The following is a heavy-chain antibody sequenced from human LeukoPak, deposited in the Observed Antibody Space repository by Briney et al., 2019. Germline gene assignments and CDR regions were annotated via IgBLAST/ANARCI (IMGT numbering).Heavy chain of an antibody. CDR3: ARDGYYYYYMDV. CDR2: IYTSGST. CDR1: GGSISSGSYY. Sequence: SQTLSLTCTVSGGSISSGSYYWSWIRQPAGKGLEWIGRIYTSGSTNYNPSLKSRVTISVDTSKNQFSLKLSSVTAADTAVYYCARDGYYYYYMDVWGKGTTVTISS. J-gene: IGHJ6*03. V-gene: IGHV4-61*02.